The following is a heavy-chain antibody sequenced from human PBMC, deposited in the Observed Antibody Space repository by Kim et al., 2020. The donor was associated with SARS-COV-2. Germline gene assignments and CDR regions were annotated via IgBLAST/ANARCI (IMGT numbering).Heavy chain of an antibody. V-gene: IGHV4-34*01. J-gene: IGHJ6*02. CDR1: GGSFSGYY. Sequence: SETLSLTCAVYGGSFSGYYWSWIRQPPGKGLEWIGEINHSGSTNYNPSLKSRVTISVDTSKNQFSLKLSSVTAADTAVYYCARYSVLGWNCTNGLCLYYYYGMDVWGQGTTVTVSS. CDR3: ARYSVLGWNCTNGLCLYYYYGMDV. D-gene: IGHD2-8*01. CDR2: INHSGST.